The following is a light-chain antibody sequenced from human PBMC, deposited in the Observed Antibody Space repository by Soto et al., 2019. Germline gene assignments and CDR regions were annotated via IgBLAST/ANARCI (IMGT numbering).Light chain of an antibody. CDR1: QSISSW. J-gene: IGKJ2*01. V-gene: IGKV1-5*01. CDR2: DAS. Sequence: DIQMTQSPSTLSASVGDRVTITCRASQSISSWLAWYQQKPGKAPKLLIYDASILERGVPSRFSGSGSGTELTLTISSLQPDDFATYCCQQYNSYSPRTFGQGTKLEIK. CDR3: QQYNSYSPRT.